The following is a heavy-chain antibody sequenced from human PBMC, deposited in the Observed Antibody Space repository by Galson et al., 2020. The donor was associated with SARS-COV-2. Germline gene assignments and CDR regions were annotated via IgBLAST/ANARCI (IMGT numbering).Heavy chain of an antibody. D-gene: IGHD2-15*01. CDR2: ISSSGSYT. V-gene: IGHV3-11*06. J-gene: IGHJ1*01. CDR3: ARNGRDCSGGICYGAEYFQY. Sequence: GESLKISCVASGFTFSDYYMSWIRQAPGKGLEWISYISSSGSYTNYADSVKGRFTISRDNAKNSLYLQMNSLRAEDTALYFCARNGRDCSGGICYGAEYFQYWGQG. CDR1: GFTFSDYY.